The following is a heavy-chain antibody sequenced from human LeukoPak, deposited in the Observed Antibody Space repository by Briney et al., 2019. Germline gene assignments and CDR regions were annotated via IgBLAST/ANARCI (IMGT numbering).Heavy chain of an antibody. Sequence: PSETLSLTCTVSGGSINNYYWTWIRQPAGKGLECIGRMYASETYTNGITNYNPSLASRVSISIDKSKNQFSLKLSSVTAADTAVYYCARELSNRQYGDYLGWFDPWGQGTLVTVSS. V-gene: IGHV4-4*07. D-gene: IGHD4-17*01. J-gene: IGHJ5*02. CDR1: GGSINNYY. CDR3: ARELSNRQYGDYLGWFDP. CDR2: MYASETYTNGIT.